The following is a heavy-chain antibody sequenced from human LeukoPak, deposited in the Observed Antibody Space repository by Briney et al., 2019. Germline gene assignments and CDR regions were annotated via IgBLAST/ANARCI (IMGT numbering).Heavy chain of an antibody. CDR2: IYYSGST. J-gene: IGHJ4*02. Sequence: SETLSLTCIVSGGPISSNTYYWGWIRQPPGKGLEWIGSIYYSGSTYYNPSLKSRVTISVDTSKNQFSLKLSSVTAADTAVYYCARRPTSGSCTGGFDYWGQGTLVTVSS. CDR3: ARRPTSGSCTGGFDY. V-gene: IGHV4-39*01. D-gene: IGHD1-26*01. CDR1: GGPISSNTYY.